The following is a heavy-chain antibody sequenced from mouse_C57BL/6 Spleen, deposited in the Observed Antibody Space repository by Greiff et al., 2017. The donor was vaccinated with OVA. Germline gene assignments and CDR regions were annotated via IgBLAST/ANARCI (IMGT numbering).Heavy chain of an antibody. CDR1: GYTFTSYW. CDR2: IDPSDSYT. D-gene: IGHD1-1*01. J-gene: IGHJ2*01. Sequence: QVQLQQPGAELVKPGASVKLSCKASGYTFTSYWMQWVKQRPGQGHEWIGEIDPSDSYTNYNQKFKGKATLTVDTSSSTAYMQLSSLTSEDSAVYYCAIITTVVATEDYWGQGTTLTVSS. CDR3: AIITTVVATEDY. V-gene: IGHV1-50*01.